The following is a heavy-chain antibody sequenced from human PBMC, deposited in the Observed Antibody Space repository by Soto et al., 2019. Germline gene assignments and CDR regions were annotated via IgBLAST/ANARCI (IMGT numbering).Heavy chain of an antibody. CDR2: IYYSGST. J-gene: IGHJ6*02. CDR3: ARDGRVVVPAARPFYGMDV. Sequence: SETLSLTCTVSCCSISSGGYYLSWIRQHPGKGLEWIGYIYYSGSTYYNPSLKSRVTISVDTSKNQFSLKLSSVTAADTAVYYCARDGRVVVPAARPFYGMDVSGQGTTVTVSS. CDR1: CCSISSGGYY. D-gene: IGHD2-2*01. V-gene: IGHV4-31*03.